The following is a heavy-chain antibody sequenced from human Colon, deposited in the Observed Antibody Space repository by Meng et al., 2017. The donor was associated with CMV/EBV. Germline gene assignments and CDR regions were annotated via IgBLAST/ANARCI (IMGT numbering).Heavy chain of an antibody. D-gene: IGHD3-3*01. Sequence: ASGFIFGNYAMSWVRQAPGKGLEWVSTISGSGGTTYYADSVKGRFTVSRDNSKNTLYLQMSSLRAEDTAVYYCAKSPDYSDFWTFDYWGQGSLVTVSS. V-gene: IGHV3-23*01. CDR3: AKSPDYSDFWTFDY. J-gene: IGHJ4*02. CDR1: GFIFGNYA. CDR2: ISGSGGTT.